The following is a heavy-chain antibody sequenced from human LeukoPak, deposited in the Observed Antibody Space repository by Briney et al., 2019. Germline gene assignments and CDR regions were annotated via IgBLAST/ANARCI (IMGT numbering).Heavy chain of an antibody. J-gene: IGHJ4*02. D-gene: IGHD6-13*01. CDR2: INWNGGST. CDR1: GFTFDDYG. V-gene: IGHV3-20*04. Sequence: AGGSLRLSCAASGFTFDDYGMSWVRQAPGKGLEWVSGINWNGGSTGYADSVKGRFTISRDNAKNSLYLQMNSLRAEDTALYYCARARSGSSSWSTLDYWGQETLVTVSS. CDR3: ARARSGSSSWSTLDY.